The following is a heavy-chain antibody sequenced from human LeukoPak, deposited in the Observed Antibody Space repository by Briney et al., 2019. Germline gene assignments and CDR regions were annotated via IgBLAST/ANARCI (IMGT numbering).Heavy chain of an antibody. CDR1: GGSVSSGSYY. CDR2: IYYSGST. Sequence: KSSETLSLTCTVSGGSVSSGSYYWRWIRQPPGKGLEWIGYIYYSGSTNYNPSLKSRVTISVDTYKNQFSLKVTSVTAADTAVYYCARETSMVLDYWGQGTLVTVSS. J-gene: IGHJ4*02. CDR3: ARETSMVLDY. V-gene: IGHV4-61*01. D-gene: IGHD5-18*01.